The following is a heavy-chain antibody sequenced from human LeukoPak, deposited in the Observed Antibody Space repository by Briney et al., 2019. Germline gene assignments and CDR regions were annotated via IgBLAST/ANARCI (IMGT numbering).Heavy chain of an antibody. D-gene: IGHD3-9*01. J-gene: IGHJ4*02. CDR1: GFTFSSYA. CDR3: ARENYDILTLDY. V-gene: IGHV3-30*04. CDR2: ISYDGSNK. Sequence: PGGSLRLSCAASGFTFSSYAMHWVRQAPGKGLEWVAVISYDGSNKYYADSVKGRFTISRDNSKNTLYLQMNSLRAEDTAVYYCARENYDILTLDYWGQGTLVTVSS.